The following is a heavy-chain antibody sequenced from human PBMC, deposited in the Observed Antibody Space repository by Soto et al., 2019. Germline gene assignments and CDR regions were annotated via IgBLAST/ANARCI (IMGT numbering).Heavy chain of an antibody. CDR1: GGSFSGYY. J-gene: IGHJ5*02. D-gene: IGHD2-15*01. Sequence: PSETLSLTCAVYGGSFSGYYWSWIRQPPGKGLEWIGEINHSGSTNYNPSLKSRVTISVDTSKNQFSLKLSSVTAADTAVYYCARGIYIVVVVAATPAFDPWGQGTLVTVSS. CDR2: INHSGST. V-gene: IGHV4-34*01. CDR3: ARGIYIVVVVAATPAFDP.